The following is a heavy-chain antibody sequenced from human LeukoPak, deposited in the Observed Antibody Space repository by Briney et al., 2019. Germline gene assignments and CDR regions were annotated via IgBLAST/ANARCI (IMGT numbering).Heavy chain of an antibody. V-gene: IGHV4-30-2*01. D-gene: IGHD3-16*02. Sequence: SETLSLTCAVSGGSISSGGYSWSWIRQPPGKGLEWIGYIYHSGSTYYNPSLKSRVTISVDRSKNQFSLKLSSVTAADTAVYYCARLRGYDYVWGSYRYTSRGIDYWGQGTLVTVSS. J-gene: IGHJ4*02. CDR3: ARLRGYDYVWGSYRYTSRGIDY. CDR2: IYHSGST. CDR1: GGSISSGGYS.